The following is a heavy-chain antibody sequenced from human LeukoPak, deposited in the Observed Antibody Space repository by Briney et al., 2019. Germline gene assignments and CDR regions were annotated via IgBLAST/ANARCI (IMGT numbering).Heavy chain of an antibody. CDR2: ISGSSSYI. V-gene: IGHV3-21*01. CDR1: GFPFSSCF. D-gene: IGHD1-26*01. J-gene: IGHJ3*02. Sequence: GGSLRLSCAASGFPFSSCFMNWVRQAPGKGLEWVPSISGSSSYIYYADSVKGRFTISRDNAKNSLYLQMNSLRAEDTAVYYCARGTYIVGLPDAFDIWGQGTMVTVSS. CDR3: ARGTYIVGLPDAFDI.